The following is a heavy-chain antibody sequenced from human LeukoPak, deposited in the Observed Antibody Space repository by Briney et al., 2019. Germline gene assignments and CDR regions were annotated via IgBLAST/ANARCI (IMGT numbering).Heavy chain of an antibody. CDR2: IKQDESVK. J-gene: IGHJ4*02. CDR3: ARIGYSSSSLDY. CDR1: GFPFSSYW. V-gene: IGHV3-7*01. D-gene: IGHD6-13*01. Sequence: GGSLRLSCAASGFPFSSYWMTWVRQAPGKGLEWVANIKQDESVKYYVDSVKGRFTISRDNAKNSLYLQMNSLRAEDTAVYYCARIGYSSSSLDYWGQGTLVTVSS.